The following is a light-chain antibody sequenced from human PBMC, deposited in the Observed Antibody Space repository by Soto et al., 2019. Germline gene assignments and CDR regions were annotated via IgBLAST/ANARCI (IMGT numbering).Light chain of an antibody. CDR2: KVS. CDR3: MQATHWPST. Sequence: VVMTQSPLSLPVTLGQPASISCRSSQSLVSSNGNTFLIWFQQRPGQSPRSLIYKVSNRDSAVPDRLTGSGSGTEFTLESSRVEAEDVGVYYCMQATHWPSTFGHGTKVYLK. CDR1: QSLVSSNGNTF. J-gene: IGKJ1*01. V-gene: IGKV2-30*01.